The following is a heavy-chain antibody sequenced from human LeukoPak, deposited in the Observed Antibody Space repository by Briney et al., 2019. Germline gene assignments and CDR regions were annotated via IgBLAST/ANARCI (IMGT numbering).Heavy chain of an antibody. Sequence: SGTLSLTCTVSGGSISSYYWSWIRQPPGKGLEWIGYIYYSGSTNYNPSLKSRVTISVDTSKNQFSLKLSSVTAADTAVYYCAREQSNSFDPWGQGTLVTVSS. V-gene: IGHV4-59*12. J-gene: IGHJ5*02. CDR3: AREQSNSFDP. CDR2: IYYSGST. CDR1: GGSISSYY.